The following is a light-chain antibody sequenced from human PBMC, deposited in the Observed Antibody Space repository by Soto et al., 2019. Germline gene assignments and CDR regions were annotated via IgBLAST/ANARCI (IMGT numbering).Light chain of an antibody. J-gene: IGLJ2*01. CDR1: TRDVGGSDY. Sequence: QSALTQPASVSGSPGQSITISCTGTTRDVGGSDYVSWYQQFPGKAPKLIIYEVSDRPSGVSDRFSGSKSGNTASLTISGLQAEDEADYFCSSYSDSSTLVVFGGGTKVTVL. CDR3: SSYSDSSTLVV. CDR2: EVS. V-gene: IGLV2-14*01.